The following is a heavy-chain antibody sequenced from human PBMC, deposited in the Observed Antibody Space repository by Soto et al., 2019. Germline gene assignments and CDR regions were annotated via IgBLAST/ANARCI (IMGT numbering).Heavy chain of an antibody. CDR2: IKQDGSEK. D-gene: IGHD6-13*01. CDR1: GFTFSNYW. J-gene: IGHJ6*02. Sequence: EVQLVESGGGLVQPGGSLRLSCADFGFTFSNYWMSWVRQAPVKGPEWVGNIKQDGSEKNYVDSVKGRFTISRDNAKNSLYLQMNSLRAEDTAVYYCARIASAGRGWDVWGQGTTVVVSS. V-gene: IGHV3-7*01. CDR3: ARIASAGRGWDV.